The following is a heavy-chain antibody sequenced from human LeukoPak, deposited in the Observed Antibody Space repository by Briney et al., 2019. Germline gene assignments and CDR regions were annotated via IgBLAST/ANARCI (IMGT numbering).Heavy chain of an antibody. Sequence: PGGSLRLSCAASGFTFSNAWMSWVRQAPGKGLEWVGRIKSKTDGGTTDYAAPVKGRFTISRDDSKNTLYLQMNSLKTEDTAVYYCTTASDYYDSSGYFDYWGQGTLVTVSS. D-gene: IGHD3-22*01. CDR3: TTASDYYDSSGYFDY. CDR1: GFTFSNAW. V-gene: IGHV3-15*01. CDR2: IKSKTDGGTT. J-gene: IGHJ4*02.